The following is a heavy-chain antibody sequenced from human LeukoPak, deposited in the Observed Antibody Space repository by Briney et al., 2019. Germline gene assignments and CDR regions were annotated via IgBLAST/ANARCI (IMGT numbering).Heavy chain of an antibody. CDR3: ARVYYSNSYDYWYFDL. Sequence: TSETLSLTCTVSGGSISSYYWSWIRQPPGKGLEWIGYIYYSGSTNYNPSLKSRVTISVDTSKNQFSLKLSSVTAADTAVYYCARVYYSNSYDYWYFDLWGRGTLVTVSS. V-gene: IGHV4-59*01. CDR2: IYYSGST. D-gene: IGHD6-13*01. CDR1: GGSISSYY. J-gene: IGHJ2*01.